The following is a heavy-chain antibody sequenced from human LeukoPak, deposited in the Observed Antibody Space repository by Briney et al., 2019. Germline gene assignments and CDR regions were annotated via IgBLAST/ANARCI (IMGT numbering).Heavy chain of an antibody. CDR1: GFTFSSYE. J-gene: IGHJ4*02. CDR3: ARCRGGSAWYELDY. V-gene: IGHV3-48*03. D-gene: IGHD6-19*01. Sequence: GGSLRLSCAASGFTFSSYEMNWVRQAPGKGLEWVSYISSSGSSMYGDSVKGRFTISRDNAKNSLYLQMNSLRAEDTAVYYCARCRGGSAWYELDYWGRGTLVTVSS. CDR2: ISSSGSS.